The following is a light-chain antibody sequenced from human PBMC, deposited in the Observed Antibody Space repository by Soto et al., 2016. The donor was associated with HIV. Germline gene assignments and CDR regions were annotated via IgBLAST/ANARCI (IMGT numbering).Light chain of an antibody. CDR1: ALSNEY. Sequence: SYELTQPPSVSVSPGQTARITCSGDALSNEYVYWYQQKPGQAPVLLTYKHSERPSGIPGRFSASSSGTTATLTISGVQAEDEADYYCQSLDSSDAYVFGTGTKVTVL. CDR2: KHS. CDR3: QSLDSSDAYV. V-gene: IGLV3-25*03. J-gene: IGLJ1*01.